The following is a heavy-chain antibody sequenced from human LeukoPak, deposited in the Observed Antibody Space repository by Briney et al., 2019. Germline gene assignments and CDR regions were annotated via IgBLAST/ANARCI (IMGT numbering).Heavy chain of an antibody. CDR3: ARLNTNGVVPAAIVDY. CDR1: GGSISSGDYY. D-gene: IGHD2-2*01. J-gene: IGHJ4*02. Sequence: SGTLSLTRTVSGGSISSGDYYWSWIRQPPGKGLEWIGYIYYSGSTYYNPSLKSRVTISVDTSKNQFSLKLSSVTAADTAVYYCARLNTNGVVPAAIVDYWGQGTLVTVSS. V-gene: IGHV4-30-4*01. CDR2: IYYSGST.